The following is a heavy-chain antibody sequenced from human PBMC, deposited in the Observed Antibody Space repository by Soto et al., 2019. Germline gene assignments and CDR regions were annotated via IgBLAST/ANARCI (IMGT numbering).Heavy chain of an antibody. CDR3: ARGLGVGYYYSGMDV. CDR2: ISHSGTT. V-gene: IGHV4-34*01. CDR1: GGSFSDYY. Sequence: SETLSLTCALYGGSFSDYYWSWIRQPPGKGLEWIGEISHSGTTNYNPSLKSRVTISVDTSKNQLSLNLSSVTAADTAVYYCARGLGVGYYYSGMDVWGQGTTVTVSS. D-gene: IGHD3-10*01. J-gene: IGHJ6*02.